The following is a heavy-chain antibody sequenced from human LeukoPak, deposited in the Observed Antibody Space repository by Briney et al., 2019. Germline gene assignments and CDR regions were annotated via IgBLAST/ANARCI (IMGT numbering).Heavy chain of an antibody. CDR1: GFTFSSYA. D-gene: IGHD3-22*01. CDR2: ISYDGSNK. J-gene: IGHJ4*02. Sequence: GGSLRLSCAASGFTFSSYAMHWVRQAPGKGLEWVAVISYDGSNKYYPDSVKGRFTISRDNSKNTLYLQMNSLRAEDTAVYYCARDPAGGSGYYLDYWGQGTLVTVSS. CDR3: ARDPAGGSGYYLDY. V-gene: IGHV3-30*04.